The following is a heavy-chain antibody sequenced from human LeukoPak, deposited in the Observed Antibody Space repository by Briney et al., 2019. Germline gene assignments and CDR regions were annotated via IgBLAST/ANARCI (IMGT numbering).Heavy chain of an antibody. CDR1: GVTVSSQY. J-gene: IGHJ4*02. D-gene: IGHD1-1*01. Sequence: GGSLRLSCAASGVTVSSQYMNWVRRAPGKGLEWVSVIYGVDGTSYADSVKGRFTISRDNSKNTVYLQMNSLRAEDTAVYYCATHGRTGTPFFDYWGQGTLVTVSS. V-gene: IGHV3-53*01. CDR3: ATHGRTGTPFFDY. CDR2: IYGVDGT.